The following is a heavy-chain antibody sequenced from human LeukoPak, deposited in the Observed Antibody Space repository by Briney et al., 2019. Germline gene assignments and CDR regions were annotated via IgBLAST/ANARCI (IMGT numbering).Heavy chain of an antibody. CDR3: AKGSTYYYDSSGYLAS. CDR2: ISWNSGSI. Sequence: GRSLRLPCAASGFTFDDYAMHWVRQAPGKGLEWVSGISWNSGSIGYADSVKGRFTISRDNAKNSLYLQMNSLRAEDTALYYCAKGSTYYYDSSGYLASWGQGTLVTVSS. CDR1: GFTFDDYA. J-gene: IGHJ4*02. D-gene: IGHD3-22*01. V-gene: IGHV3-9*01.